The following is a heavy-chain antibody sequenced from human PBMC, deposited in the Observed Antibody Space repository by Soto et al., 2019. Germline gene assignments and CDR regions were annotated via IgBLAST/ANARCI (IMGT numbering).Heavy chain of an antibody. CDR1: GVSTNSGDYY. CDR3: VREGYDYNGMDV. CDR2: IYYSGNS. D-gene: IGHD5-12*01. J-gene: IGHJ6*02. Sequence: VQLQESGPGLVQPSQTLSLSCTVSGVSTNSGDYYWTWIRQHPGEGLEWIGSIYYSGNSYYNPSLRIRVVISLDTCKNQFSLKLTSVTAADTAVYYCVREGYDYNGMDVWGHGTTGTVAS. V-gene: IGHV4-31*03.